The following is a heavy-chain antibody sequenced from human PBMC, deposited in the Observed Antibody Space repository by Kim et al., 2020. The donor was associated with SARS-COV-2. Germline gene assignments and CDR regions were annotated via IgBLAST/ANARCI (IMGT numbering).Heavy chain of an antibody. CDR1: GFTFSGST. CDR2: IRSKANSYAT. D-gene: IGHD6-19*01. CDR3: TRVNPIAGGWYDALDI. Sequence: GGSLRLSCAASGFTFSGSTMHWVRQASGKGLEWVGRIRSKANSYATAYAASVINRFTISRDDSKNTAYLQMNSLKTEDTAVYYCTRVNPIAGGWYDALDIWGQGTMVTVSS. J-gene: IGHJ3*02. V-gene: IGHV3-73*01.